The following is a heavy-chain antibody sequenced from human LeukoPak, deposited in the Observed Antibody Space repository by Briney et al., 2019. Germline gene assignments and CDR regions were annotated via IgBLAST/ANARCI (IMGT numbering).Heavy chain of an antibody. CDR2: TSGSGGRT. J-gene: IGHJ4*02. CDR1: GFTFNTYT. Sequence: GGSLRLSCAASGFTFNTYTINWVRQAPGKGLEWVSGTSGSGGRTYYADSVRGRFTISRENSKNTLYLQMNSLRAEDTAVYYCAKVRLYGDYPEIDYWGQGTLVAVSS. D-gene: IGHD4-17*01. CDR3: AKVRLYGDYPEIDY. V-gene: IGHV3-23*01.